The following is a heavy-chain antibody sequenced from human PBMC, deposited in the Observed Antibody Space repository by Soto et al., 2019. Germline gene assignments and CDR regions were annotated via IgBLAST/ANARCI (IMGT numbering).Heavy chain of an antibody. CDR1: GGTFSSYA. CDR2: IIPMFATP. CDR3: ARGDYYDSSGYYAG. V-gene: IGHV1-69*12. J-gene: IGHJ4*02. D-gene: IGHD3-22*01. Sequence: QVQLVQSGAEVKKPGSSVKVSCKASGGTFSSYAISWVRQARGQGLDWMGGIIPMFATPKYAQKFQGRVTXXAXEXXSTAYMELSSLRSEDTAVYYCARGDYYDSSGYYAGWGQGTLVTVSS.